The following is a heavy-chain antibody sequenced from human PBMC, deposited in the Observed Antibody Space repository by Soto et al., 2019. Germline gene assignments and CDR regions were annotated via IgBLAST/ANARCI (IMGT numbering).Heavy chain of an antibody. J-gene: IGHJ5*02. CDR2: INPNSGGT. D-gene: IGHD3-3*01. Sequence: QVQLVQSGAEVKKPGASVKVSCKASGYTFTGYYMHWVRQAPGQGLEWMGWINPNSGGTNYAQKFQGMVTMTRDTSISTAYMELSRLRSDDTAVYYCARDGWSGYLYNWFDPWGQGTLVTVSS. CDR1: GYTFTGYY. V-gene: IGHV1-2*02. CDR3: ARDGWSGYLYNWFDP.